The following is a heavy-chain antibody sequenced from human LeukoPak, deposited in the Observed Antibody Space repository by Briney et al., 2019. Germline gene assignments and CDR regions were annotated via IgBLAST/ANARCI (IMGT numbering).Heavy chain of an antibody. D-gene: IGHD6-19*01. Sequence: PSETLSLTCAVYGGSFSGCYWSWIRQPPGKGLEWIGEINHSGSTNYNPSLKSRVTISVDTSKNQFSLKLSSVTAADTAVYYCARGIIAVADPPAYYFDYWGQGTLVTVSS. CDR1: GGSFSGCY. CDR2: INHSGST. CDR3: ARGIIAVADPPAYYFDY. J-gene: IGHJ4*02. V-gene: IGHV4-34*01.